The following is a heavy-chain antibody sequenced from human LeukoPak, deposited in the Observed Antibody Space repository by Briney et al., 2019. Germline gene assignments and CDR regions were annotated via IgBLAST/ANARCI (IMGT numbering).Heavy chain of an antibody. V-gene: IGHV1-2*02. D-gene: IGHD3-22*01. CDR2: INPNSGGT. CDR1: GYTFTGYY. Sequence: ASVKVSCKASGYTFTGYYMHWVRQAPGQGLEWMGWINPNSGGTNYAQKFQGRVTMTRDTSISTAYMELSRLRSDDTAVYYCARVSSGYYVNHYYYGMDVWGQGTTVTVSS. J-gene: IGHJ6*02. CDR3: ARVSSGYYVNHYYYGMDV.